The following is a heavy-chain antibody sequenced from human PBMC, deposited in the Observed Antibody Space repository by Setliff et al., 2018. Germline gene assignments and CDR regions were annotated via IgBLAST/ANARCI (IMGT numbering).Heavy chain of an antibody. Sequence: ASVKVSCKASGYSLTDYAVTWVRQAPGQGLEWMGWISGYNGNTNYGQKFQGRVTMTTDSSKNTVYMELKTLRFDDTAFYYCARAPRWGAGKALDYWGQGTLVTVSS. CDR2: ISGYNGNT. CDR3: ARAPRWGAGKALDY. CDR1: GYSLTDYA. D-gene: IGHD3-16*01. V-gene: IGHV1-18*01. J-gene: IGHJ4*02.